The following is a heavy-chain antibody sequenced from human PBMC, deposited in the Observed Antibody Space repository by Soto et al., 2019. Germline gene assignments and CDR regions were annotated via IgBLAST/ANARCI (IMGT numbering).Heavy chain of an antibody. D-gene: IGHD3-16*01. V-gene: IGHV3-23*01. CDR3: AKTPGGGYYYGMDV. CDR2: ITPSGGST. Sequence: SLRLSCAASGFTFSNYAMAWVRRAPGKGLEWVSAITPSGGSTYYADSVKGRFTISRDNSKNTLYLQMNSLRAEDTALYYCAKTPGGGYYYGMDVWGQGTTVTVSS. CDR1: GFTFSNYA. J-gene: IGHJ6*02.